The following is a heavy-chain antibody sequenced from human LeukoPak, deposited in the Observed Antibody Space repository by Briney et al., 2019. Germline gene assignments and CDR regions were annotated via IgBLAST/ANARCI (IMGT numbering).Heavy chain of an antibody. J-gene: IGHJ4*02. CDR1: GFTFSSYG. CDR2: IWYDGSNK. D-gene: IGHD6-13*01. CDR3: ARDRLKLSYSSTIGDY. V-gene: IGHV3-33*01. Sequence: GRSLRLSCAASGFTFSSYGMHWVRQAPGKGLEWVAVIWYDGSNKYYADSVKGRFTISRDNSKNTLYLQMNSLRAEDTAVYYCARDRLKLSYSSTIGDYWGQATLVTVSS.